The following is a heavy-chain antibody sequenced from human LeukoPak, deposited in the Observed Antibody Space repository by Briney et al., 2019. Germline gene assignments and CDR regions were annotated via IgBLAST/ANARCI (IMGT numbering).Heavy chain of an antibody. J-gene: IGHJ3*02. V-gene: IGHV3-23*01. CDR1: GFTFSSYA. CDR2: ISGSGGST. D-gene: IGHD3-3*01. Sequence: GGXXRLSCAASGFTFSSYAMSWVGQAPGKGLEWVSAISGSGGSTYYADSVKGGFTISRDNYKNTLYVQMNRLRDEDTAVYYCAKGVRAITIFGVVIIRAFDIWGQGTMVTVSS. CDR3: AKGVRAITIFGVVIIRAFDI.